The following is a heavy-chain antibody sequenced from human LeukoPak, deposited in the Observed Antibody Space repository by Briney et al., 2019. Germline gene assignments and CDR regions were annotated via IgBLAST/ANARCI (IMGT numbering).Heavy chain of an antibody. D-gene: IGHD3-10*01. CDR3: ATSITMVRGVIISGDWFDP. CDR1: GYTFTRYS. V-gene: IGHV1-18*01. Sequence: ASVKVSCKTSGYTFTRYSISWVRQAPGQGLEWMGSISSYNGNTNYAQKLQGRVTMTTDTSTSTAYMDLRSLRSDDTALYYCATSITMVRGVIISGDWFDPWGQGTLVTVSS. CDR2: ISSYNGNT. J-gene: IGHJ5*02.